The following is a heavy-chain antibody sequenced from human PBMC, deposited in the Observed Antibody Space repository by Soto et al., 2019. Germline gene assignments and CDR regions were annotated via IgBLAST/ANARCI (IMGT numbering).Heavy chain of an antibody. CDR1: GYTFTGYY. D-gene: IGHD5-12*01. V-gene: IGHV1-2*04. Sequence: QVQLVQSGAEVKKPGASVKVSCKASGYTFTGYYMHWVRQAPGQGLEWMGWINPNSGGTNYAQKFQGWVTMTRDTSIRTAYMELSRLRSDDTAVYYCARDLLPIRRWLQLTYYYGMDVWGQGTTVTVSS. J-gene: IGHJ6*02. CDR2: INPNSGGT. CDR3: ARDLLPIRRWLQLTYYYGMDV.